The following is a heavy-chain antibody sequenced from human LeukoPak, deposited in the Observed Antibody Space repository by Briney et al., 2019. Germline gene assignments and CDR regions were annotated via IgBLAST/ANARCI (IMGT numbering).Heavy chain of an antibody. J-gene: IGHJ4*02. Sequence: PGGSLRLSCAASGFTFSNAWMNWVRQAPGKGLEWVGRIKSKTDGGTTDYAAPVKGRFTISRDDSKNTLYLQMNSLKTEDTAVYYCSTSLGYYYDSSGYYVDYWGQGTLVTVSS. CDR3: STSLGYYYDSSGYYVDY. CDR1: GFTFSNAW. CDR2: IKSKTDGGTT. V-gene: IGHV3-15*07. D-gene: IGHD3-22*01.